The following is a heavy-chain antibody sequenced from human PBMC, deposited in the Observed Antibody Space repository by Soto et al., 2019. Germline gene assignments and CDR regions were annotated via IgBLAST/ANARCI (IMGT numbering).Heavy chain of an antibody. J-gene: IGHJ5*02. CDR2: ISATGTTI. D-gene: IGHD3-9*01. V-gene: IGHV3-48*01. CDR3: ARGRGSRIFCPLGFDP. Sequence: EVQLVESGGGLVQPGGSLRLSCVASGFTLSSYSMNWVRQAPGKGLEWVSYISATGTTIYYADSVKGRFAISRDEAKHSPHLQTNSLRAEDTAVYYCARGRGSRIFCPLGFDPWGQGTLVTVSS. CDR1: GFTLSSYS.